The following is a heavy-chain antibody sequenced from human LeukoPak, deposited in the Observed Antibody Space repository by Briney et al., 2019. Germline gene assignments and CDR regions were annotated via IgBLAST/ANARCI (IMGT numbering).Heavy chain of an antibody. J-gene: IGHJ3*02. CDR1: GFTFSSYG. CDR2: TRYDGSNE. D-gene: IGHD1-26*01. Sequence: GGSLKLSCTASGFTFSSYGMHWVRQAPGKGLEWVAFTRYDGSNEHYADSVKGRFTISRDNSKNTVNLQMNSLRAEDTAIYYCGGSGSYYFSPEKSDASDIWGQGTMVTVSS. CDR3: GGSGSYYFSPEKSDASDI. V-gene: IGHV3-30*02.